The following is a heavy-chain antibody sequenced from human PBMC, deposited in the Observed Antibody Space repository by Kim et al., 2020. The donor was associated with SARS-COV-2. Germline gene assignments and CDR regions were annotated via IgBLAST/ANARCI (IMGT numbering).Heavy chain of an antibody. Sequence: SETLSLTCAVSGGSISSSNWWSWVRQPPGKGLEWIGEIYHSGSTNYNPSLKSRVTISVDKSKNQFSLKLSSVTAADTAVYYCARGWLAYYGSGSYYDYWGQGTLVTVSS. CDR1: GGSISSSNW. V-gene: IGHV4-4*02. D-gene: IGHD3-10*01. CDR3: ARGWLAYYGSGSYYDY. CDR2: IYHSGST. J-gene: IGHJ4*02.